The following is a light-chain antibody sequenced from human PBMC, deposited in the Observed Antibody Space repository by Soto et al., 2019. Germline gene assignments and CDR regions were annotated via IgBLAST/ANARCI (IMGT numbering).Light chain of an antibody. V-gene: IGKV1-5*01. CDR1: QSISSW. CDR3: QQYNSYST. J-gene: IGKJ2*01. CDR2: DAS. Sequence: DLPMTQSPSSLSASVGDRVTITCRASQSISSWLAWYQQKPGKAPKLLIYDASSLESGVPSRFAGSGSGIEFTLTISSLKPDDYATDYCQQYNSYSTFGQGTKLEIK.